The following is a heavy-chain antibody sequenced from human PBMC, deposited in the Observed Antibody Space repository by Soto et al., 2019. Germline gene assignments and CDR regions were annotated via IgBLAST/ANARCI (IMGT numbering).Heavy chain of an antibody. V-gene: IGHV4-34*01. J-gene: IGHJ4*02. CDR3: AREWWSGSLIGGSL. CDR1: GGSFSDYY. CDR2: VNHGGST. D-gene: IGHD3-3*01. Sequence: QVQLQQWGAGLLKPSETLSLTCPVNGGSFSDYYWTWIRQPPGKGLEWIGEVNHGGSTHYNPSLKSRCSISVDTSKKQFSLNLTFVTAADTAVYYCAREWWSGSLIGGSLGGEGTLVTVSS.